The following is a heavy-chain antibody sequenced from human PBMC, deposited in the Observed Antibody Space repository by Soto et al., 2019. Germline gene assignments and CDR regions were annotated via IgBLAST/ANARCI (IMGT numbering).Heavy chain of an antibody. J-gene: IGHJ4*02. Sequence: SETLSLTCTVSGGSISSGGYYWSWIRQHPGKGLEWIGYIYYSGSTYYNPSLKSRVTISVDTSKNQFSLKLSSVTAADTAVYYCARSVGWNEGLDYWGQGTLVTVSS. CDR3: ARSVGWNEGLDY. D-gene: IGHD1-1*01. CDR1: GGSISSGGYY. V-gene: IGHV4-31*03. CDR2: IYYSGST.